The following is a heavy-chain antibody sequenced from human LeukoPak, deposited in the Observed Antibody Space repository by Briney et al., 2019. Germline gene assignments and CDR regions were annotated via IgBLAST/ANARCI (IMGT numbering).Heavy chain of an antibody. J-gene: IGHJ4*02. Sequence: GGSLRLSCAASGFTFSSYSMNWVRQAPGKGLEWVAFIRYDGSNKYYADSVKGRFTISRDNSKNTLYLQMNSLGAEDTAVYYCAKEHQIAVAGILDYWGQETLVTVSS. CDR1: GFTFSSYS. CDR2: IRYDGSNK. D-gene: IGHD6-19*01. CDR3: AKEHQIAVAGILDY. V-gene: IGHV3-30*02.